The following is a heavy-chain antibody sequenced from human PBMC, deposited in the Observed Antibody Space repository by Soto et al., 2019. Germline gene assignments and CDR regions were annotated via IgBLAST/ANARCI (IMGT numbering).Heavy chain of an antibody. CDR1: GGTFSSYA. J-gene: IGHJ3*02. D-gene: IGHD5-12*01. Sequence: SVQVSCKASGGTFSSYAISWVRQAPGQGLEWMGGIIPIFGTANYAQKFQGRVTITADESTSTAYMELSSLRSEDTAVYYCARDQMATIPSNAFDIWGQGTMVTVSS. CDR3: ARDQMATIPSNAFDI. V-gene: IGHV1-69*13. CDR2: IIPIFGTA.